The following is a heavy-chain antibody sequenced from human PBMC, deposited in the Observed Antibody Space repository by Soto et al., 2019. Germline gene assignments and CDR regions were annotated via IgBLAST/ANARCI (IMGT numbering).Heavy chain of an antibody. V-gene: IGHV1-8*01. Sequence: ASVKVSCKASGYTFTSYDINWVRQATGQGLEWMGWMNPNSGNTGYAQKFQGRVTMTRNTSISTAYMELSSLRSEDTAAYYWARGTETPPYYYGSGSYYNGDHPTWYYYYMDVWGKGTTVTVSS. CDR3: ARGTETPPYYYGSGSYYNGDHPTWYYYYMDV. J-gene: IGHJ6*03. CDR2: MNPNSGNT. CDR1: GYTFTSYD. D-gene: IGHD3-10*01.